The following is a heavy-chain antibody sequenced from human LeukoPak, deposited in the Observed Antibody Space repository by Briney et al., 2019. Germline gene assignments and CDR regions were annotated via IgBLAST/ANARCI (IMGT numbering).Heavy chain of an antibody. J-gene: IGHJ4*02. V-gene: IGHV4-39*07. CDR2: IHYSGST. Sequence: SETLSLTCTVSGGSISSSSYYWGWIRQPPGKGLEWIGSIHYSGSTYYNPSLKSRVTISVDTSKNQFSLKLSSVTAADTAVYYCARRYFNAPVVTANKYYFDYWGQGTLVTVSS. D-gene: IGHD2-21*02. CDR1: GGSISSSSYY. CDR3: ARRYFNAPVVTANKYYFDY.